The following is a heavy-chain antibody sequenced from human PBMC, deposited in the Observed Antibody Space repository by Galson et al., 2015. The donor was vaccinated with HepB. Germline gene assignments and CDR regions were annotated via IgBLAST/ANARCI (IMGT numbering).Heavy chain of an antibody. CDR1: GGSISSGSYY. J-gene: IGHJ3*02. CDR2: IYTSGST. D-gene: IGHD2-15*01. V-gene: IGHV4-61*02. CDR3: AREWLKSQKGCSGGSCYSDDAFDI. Sequence: TLSLTCTVSGGSISSGSYYWSWIRQPAGKGLEWIGRIYTSGSTNYNPSLKSRVTMSVDTSKNQFSLKLSSVTAADTAVYYCAREWLKSQKGCSGGSCYSDDAFDIWGQGTMVTVSS.